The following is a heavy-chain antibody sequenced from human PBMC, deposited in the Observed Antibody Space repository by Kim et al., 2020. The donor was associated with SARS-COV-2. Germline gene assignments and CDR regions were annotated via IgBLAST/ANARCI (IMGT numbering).Heavy chain of an antibody. J-gene: IGHJ3*02. Sequence: SETLSLTCTVSGGSISSYYWSWIRQPPGKGLEWIGYIYYSGSTNYNPSLKSRVTISVDTSKNQFSLKLSSVTAADTAVYYCARGKAPPCSGGSCYSGAFDIWGQGTMVTVSS. V-gene: IGHV4-59*13. CDR1: GGSISSYY. CDR2: IYYSGST. D-gene: IGHD2-15*01. CDR3: ARGKAPPCSGGSCYSGAFDI.